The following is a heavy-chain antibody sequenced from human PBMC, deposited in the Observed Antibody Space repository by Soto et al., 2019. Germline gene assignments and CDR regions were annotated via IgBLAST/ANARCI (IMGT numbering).Heavy chain of an antibody. D-gene: IGHD4-17*01. Sequence: QVQLQESGPGLVKPSQTLSLTCTVSGGSISSGGYYWSWILQHPGKGLEWIGYIYYSGSTYYNPSLKSRVTISVDTSKNQFSLKLSSVPAADTAVYYCARDSSRAAGHGDDGFDIWGQGTMVTVSS. CDR3: ARDSSRAAGHGDDGFDI. J-gene: IGHJ3*02. CDR2: IYYSGST. V-gene: IGHV4-31*03. CDR1: GGSISSGGYY.